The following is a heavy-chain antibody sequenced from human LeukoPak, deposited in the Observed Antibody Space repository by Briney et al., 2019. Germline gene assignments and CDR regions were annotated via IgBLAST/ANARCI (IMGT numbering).Heavy chain of an antibody. V-gene: IGHV3-7*01. CDR1: GFTFSSYW. J-gene: IGHJ4*02. CDR3: AKNTESQVIFRD. Sequence: GGSLRLSCVASGFTFSSYWMSWVRQAPGKGLEWVANIKQDGSEKYYVDSVKGRFTISRDNAKNSLDLQMNSLRAEDTAVYYCAKNTESQVIFRDWGQGTLVTVSS. CDR2: IKQDGSEK. D-gene: IGHD2-15*01.